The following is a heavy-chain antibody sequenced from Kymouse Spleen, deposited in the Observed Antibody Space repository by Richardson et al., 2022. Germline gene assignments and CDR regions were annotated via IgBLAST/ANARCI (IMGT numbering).Heavy chain of an antibody. D-gene: IGHD2-8*01. CDR2: IYHSGST. V-gene: IGHV4-4*02. CDR3: ARDRILY*WCML*GTGSTP. J-gene: IGHJ5*02. CDR1: GGSISSSNW. Sequence: QVQLQESGPGLVKPSGTLSLTCAVSGGSISSSNWWSWVRQPPGKGLEWIGEIYHSGSTNYNPSLKSRVTISVDKSKNQFSLKLSSVTAADTAVYYCARDRILY*WCML*GTGSTPGAREPWSPSPQ.